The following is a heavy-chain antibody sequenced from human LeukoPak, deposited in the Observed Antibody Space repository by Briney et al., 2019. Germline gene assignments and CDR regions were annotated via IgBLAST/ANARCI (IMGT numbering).Heavy chain of an antibody. CDR1: GYTFTDYC. V-gene: IGHV1-2*04. D-gene: IGHD6-6*01. Sequence: ASVKVSCKASGYTFTDYCMYWVRQAPGQGLEWMGWINPNSGGTNYAQKFQGWVTMTRDTSISTAYMELSRLRSDDTAVYYCARGGLYSTSGTPSLGSDFDYYYYGMDVWGQGTTVTVSS. CDR3: ARGGLYSTSGTPSLGSDFDYYYYGMDV. CDR2: INPNSGGT. J-gene: IGHJ6*02.